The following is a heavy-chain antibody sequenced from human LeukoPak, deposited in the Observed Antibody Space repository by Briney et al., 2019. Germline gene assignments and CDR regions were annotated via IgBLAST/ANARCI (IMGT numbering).Heavy chain of an antibody. J-gene: IGHJ4*02. Sequence: SETLSLTCTVSGYSISSGHYWGWIRQPPGKGLAWIGSIYHSGSTYYNPSLKSRVTIPVDTSKNQFSLKLSSVTAADTAVYYCARERRGSTSSEFDYWGQGTLVTVSS. CDR2: IYHSGST. CDR3: ARERRGSTSSEFDY. V-gene: IGHV4-38-2*02. CDR1: GYSISSGHY. D-gene: IGHD2-2*01.